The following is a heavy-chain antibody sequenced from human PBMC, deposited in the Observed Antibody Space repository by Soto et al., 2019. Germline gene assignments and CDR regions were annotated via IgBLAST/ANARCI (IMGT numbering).Heavy chain of an antibody. V-gene: IGHV3-7*03. Sequence: GESLKSSCAASGFSFSNYWMAWVRQAPGKGLEWVANINRDGGERYHADSVRGRFTIFRDNSENSLYLQMNRLRAEDTAVYYCARGATFSLDCWGRGTLVTVSP. CDR2: INRDGGER. CDR3: ARGATFSLDC. J-gene: IGHJ4*02. CDR1: GFSFSNYW. D-gene: IGHD3-16*01.